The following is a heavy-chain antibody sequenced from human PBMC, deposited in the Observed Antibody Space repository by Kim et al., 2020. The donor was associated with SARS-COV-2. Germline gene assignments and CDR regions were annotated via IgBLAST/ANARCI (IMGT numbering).Heavy chain of an antibody. J-gene: IGHJ6*02. CDR3: AVHGSGLDRMDV. V-gene: IGHV3-74*01. Sequence: GYADSVKGQFTISRDNAKNTLYLQMNGLRAEDTAVYYCAVHGSGLDRMDVWGQGTTVTVS. D-gene: IGHD3-10*01.